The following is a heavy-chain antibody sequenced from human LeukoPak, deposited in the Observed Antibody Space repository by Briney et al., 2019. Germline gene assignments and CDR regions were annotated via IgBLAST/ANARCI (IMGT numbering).Heavy chain of an antibody. CDR2: INPNDGDT. CDR1: GYTLTGCS. D-gene: IGHD2-2*01. CDR3: ARANFLYCSSSTCLFDY. J-gene: IGHJ4*02. V-gene: IGHV1-2*02. Sequence: ASVKVSCKASGYTLTGCSMHWVRQDPGQGVEWMGWINPNDGDTNYAQKFQGRVTMTRDTSISTAHMEVSRLRSDDTAVYYCARANFLYCSSSTCLFDYWGQGTLVTVSS.